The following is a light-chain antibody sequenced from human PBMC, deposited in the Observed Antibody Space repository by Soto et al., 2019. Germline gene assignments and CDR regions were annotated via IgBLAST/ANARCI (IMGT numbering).Light chain of an antibody. V-gene: IGKV2-28*01. CDR1: QSLLHSNGYNY. CDR2: LGS. J-gene: IGKJ1*01. CDR3: MQALQIRVE. Sequence: DSVMTQFPLSLSVTPGEPASISCRSSQSLLHSNGYNYLDWYVQKPGQSPQLLIYLGSNRASGRPDRFSGSGSGTDFTLKISRVEAEDVGVYYCMQALQIRVEFGQGTKVEIK.